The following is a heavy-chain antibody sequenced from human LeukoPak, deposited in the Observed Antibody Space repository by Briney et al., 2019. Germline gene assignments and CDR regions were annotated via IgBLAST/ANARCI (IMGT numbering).Heavy chain of an antibody. D-gene: IGHD6-13*01. CDR1: RLTFSSSW. Sequence: GGSLRLSCAASRLTFSSSWMAWVRQAPGKGLEWVSNIDGDGSTKNYVDSVKGRFTVSRDNAKNSLYLQMNSLKDEDTAVYYCARDRAYSTFDIWGQGTMVTVSS. CDR2: IDGDGSTK. J-gene: IGHJ3*02. V-gene: IGHV3-7*01. CDR3: ARDRAYSTFDI.